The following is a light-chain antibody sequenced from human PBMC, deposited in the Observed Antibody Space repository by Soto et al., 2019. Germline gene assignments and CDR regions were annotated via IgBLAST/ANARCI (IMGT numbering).Light chain of an antibody. CDR1: TTDFGSYKL. CDR3: CSWAGSSTFYF. V-gene: IGLV2-23*02. CDR2: EVS. Sequence: QSVLTQPASLSGFPGQSITISCTGTTTDFGSYKLVSWYQQHPGKAPKLMIYEVSRRPSGVSNRFSGSKSGNTASLTISGLQAEDEADYYCCSWAGSSTFYFFGSGTKVTVL. J-gene: IGLJ1*01.